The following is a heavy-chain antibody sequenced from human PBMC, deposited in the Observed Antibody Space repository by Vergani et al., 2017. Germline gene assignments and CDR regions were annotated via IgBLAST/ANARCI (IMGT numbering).Heavy chain of an antibody. D-gene: IGHD3-22*01. CDR1: GYSFTSYW. V-gene: IGHV5-51*01. CDR3: ARRGHYYDSSGYYQDYFDY. CDR2: IYPGDSDT. J-gene: IGHJ4*02. Sequence: EVQLVQSGAEVKKPGESLKISCKGSGYSFTSYWIGWVRQMPGKGLEWMGIIYPGDSDTRYSPSFQGQVTISADKSISTAYLQWSSLKASDTAMYYCARRGHYYDSSGYYQDYFDYWGQGTLVTVSS.